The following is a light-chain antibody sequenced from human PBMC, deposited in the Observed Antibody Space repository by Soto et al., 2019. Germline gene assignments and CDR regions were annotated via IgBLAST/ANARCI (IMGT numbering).Light chain of an antibody. CDR1: QSISSW. CDR3: QQYNSYPWT. Sequence: IQMTQSPSTLSASVGDRVTITCRASQSISSWLAWYQQKPGKAPKLLIYDASSLESGVPSRFSGSGSGTEFTLTISSLQPDDVATYYCQQYNSYPWTFGQGTKVDIK. V-gene: IGKV1-5*01. CDR2: DAS. J-gene: IGKJ1*01.